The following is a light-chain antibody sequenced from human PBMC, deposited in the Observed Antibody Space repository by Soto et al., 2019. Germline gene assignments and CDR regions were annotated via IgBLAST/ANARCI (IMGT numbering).Light chain of an antibody. CDR1: QSVSSSY. V-gene: IGKV3-20*01. CDR2: GAS. CDR3: QQYGSSPPLT. Sequence: EIVLTQSPGTLSLSPGERATLSCRASQSVSSSYLAWYQRKPGQAPRLLIYGASSRATGIPDRFSGSGSGTDFTLTISRLEPEDFAVYYCQQYGSSPPLTFGGGTKV. J-gene: IGKJ4*01.